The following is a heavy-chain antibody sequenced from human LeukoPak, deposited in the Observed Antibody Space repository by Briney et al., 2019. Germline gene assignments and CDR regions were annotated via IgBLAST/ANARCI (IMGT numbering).Heavy chain of an antibody. CDR2: ISYDGSNK. J-gene: IGHJ3*02. D-gene: IGHD3-10*01. V-gene: IGHV3-30*03. CDR1: GFTFSSYG. CDR3: ASIAITMVRGVIITLRAPDAFDI. Sequence: GGSLRLSCAASGFTFSSYGMHWVRQAPGKGLEWVAVISYDGSNKYYADSVKGRFTISRDNSKNTLYLQMNSLRAEDTAVYYCASIAITMVRGVIITLRAPDAFDIWGQGTMVTVSS.